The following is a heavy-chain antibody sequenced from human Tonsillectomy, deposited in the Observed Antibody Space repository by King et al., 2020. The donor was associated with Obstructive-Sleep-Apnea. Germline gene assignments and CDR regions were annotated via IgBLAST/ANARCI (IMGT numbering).Heavy chain of an antibody. V-gene: IGHV4-39*07. Sequence: QLQESGPGPVKPSETLSLTCTVSGVSIDRSGDYCGGIRQPPGKGLEWIGTISKSGKTDYTQSLQSRVTISIDTSKNQFSLRLSSLTAADTAIYYCARGTFGYFSAWGQGTLVTVSS. J-gene: IGHJ5*02. CDR2: ISKSGKT. CDR3: ARGTFGYFSA. D-gene: IGHD3-16*01. CDR1: GVSIDRSGDY.